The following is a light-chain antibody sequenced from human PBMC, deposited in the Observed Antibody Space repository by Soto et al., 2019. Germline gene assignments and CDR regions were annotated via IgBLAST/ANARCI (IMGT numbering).Light chain of an antibody. V-gene: IGKV3-20*01. CDR2: GAS. CDR3: QQYDTLWT. J-gene: IGKJ1*01. Sequence: EIMLKHSPGTLSLSPGERATLSCRASQSVSSSYLAWYQQKPGQAPRRLIYGASSRATGIPDRFSGSGSGTEFTLTIISLQSEDFAVYYCQQYDTLWTFGQGTKVDI. CDR1: QSVSSSY.